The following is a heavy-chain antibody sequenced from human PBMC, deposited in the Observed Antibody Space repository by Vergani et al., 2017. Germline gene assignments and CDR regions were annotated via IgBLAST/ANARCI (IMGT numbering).Heavy chain of an antibody. CDR2: LSASDRRT. Sequence: EVRLVESGGDLVQPGGSLRLSCAASGFTFIMHAMSWVRQAPGKGLEWVSTLSASDRRTHYADSVKGRFTISRDISKNTLFLHMNSLRPEDTAVYYCEKVGRSEVAGTFGAFDIWGQGTMVTVSS. CDR1: GFTFIMHA. CDR3: EKVGRSEVAGTFGAFDI. J-gene: IGHJ3*02. V-gene: IGHV3-23*04. D-gene: IGHD6-19*01.